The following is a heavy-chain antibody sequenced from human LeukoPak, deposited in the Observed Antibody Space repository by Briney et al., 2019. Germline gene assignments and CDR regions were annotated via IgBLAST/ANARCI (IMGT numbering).Heavy chain of an antibody. J-gene: IGHJ4*02. CDR1: GFTFSSYS. CDR2: ISSSSSMI. V-gene: IGHV3-48*02. D-gene: IGHD4-17*01. Sequence: ERSLRLSCAASGFTFSSYSMNWVRQAPGKGLEWVSYISSSSSMIYHADSVKGRFTISRDNAKNSLYLQMKSLRDEDTAIYYCARDYGDLPARVPYFDYWGQGTLVTVSS. CDR3: ARDYGDLPARVPYFDY.